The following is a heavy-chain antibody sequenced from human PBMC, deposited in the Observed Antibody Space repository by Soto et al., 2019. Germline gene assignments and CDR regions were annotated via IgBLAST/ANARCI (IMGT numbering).Heavy chain of an antibody. Sequence: EVQLLESGGGLVQPGGSLRLSCAASGFTFSSYTMNWVRQAPGKGLEWVSGINSGGRTYYADSVKGRFTISRDDSKNTLYLQIISLRAEDTALYYCAKDLRPDGVWDFDYWGQGTLVNVSS. CDR2: INSGGRT. D-gene: IGHD4-17*01. J-gene: IGHJ4*02. V-gene: IGHV3-23*01. CDR3: AKDLRPDGVWDFDY. CDR1: GFTFSSYT.